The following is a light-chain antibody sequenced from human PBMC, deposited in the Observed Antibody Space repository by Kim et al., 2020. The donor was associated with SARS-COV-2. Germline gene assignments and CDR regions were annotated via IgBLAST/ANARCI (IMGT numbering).Light chain of an antibody. CDR1: QGISSY. Sequence: SASVGDRVTITCRASQGISSYLAWYQQKPGKAPNLLIHAASTLQSGVPSRFSGSGSGTDFTLPISSLQPEDFATYYCQHLNSYPHTFGQGTKLEI. CDR3: QHLNSYPHT. V-gene: IGKV1-9*01. CDR2: AAS. J-gene: IGKJ2*01.